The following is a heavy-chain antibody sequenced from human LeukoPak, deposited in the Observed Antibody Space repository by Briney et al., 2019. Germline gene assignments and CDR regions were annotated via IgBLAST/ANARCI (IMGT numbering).Heavy chain of an antibody. CDR3: ARDRDCSGGSCYSRYYFDY. V-gene: IGHV1-46*01. D-gene: IGHD2-15*01. CDR2: INPCGGST. CDR1: GYTFTSYY. Sequence: ASVKVSCKASGYTFTSYYMHWVRQAPGQGLEWMGIINPCGGSTSYAQKLQGRVTMTRDTSTSTVYMELSSLRSEDTAVYYCARDRDCSGGSCYSRYYFDYWGQGTLVTVSS. J-gene: IGHJ4*02.